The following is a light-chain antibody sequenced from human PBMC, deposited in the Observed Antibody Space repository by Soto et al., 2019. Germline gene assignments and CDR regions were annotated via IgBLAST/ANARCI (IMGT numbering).Light chain of an antibody. Sequence: EIVLTQSPGTLSLYQGERATLSCRASQSISSSYLAWYQQRPGQAPRLLIFGASYRATGIPDRFSGSGSGTDFTLTISRLEPEDFAVYYCQQYSSSPPEFTFGPGTKVDIK. CDR1: QSISSSY. V-gene: IGKV3-20*01. CDR2: GAS. J-gene: IGKJ3*01. CDR3: QQYSSSPPEFT.